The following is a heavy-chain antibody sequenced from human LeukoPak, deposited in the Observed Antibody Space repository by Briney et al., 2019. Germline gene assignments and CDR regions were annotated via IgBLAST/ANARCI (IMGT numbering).Heavy chain of an antibody. CDR1: GFTFDEYA. CDR3: AKGVGTSYHYHMDV. Sequence: GGPLRLSCAASGFTFDEYAMRWVRQPPGKGLEWVSGISWNSYDIGYADSVKGRFTIPRDNAKNSLYLQMNSLRAEDMALYYCAKGVGTSYHYHMDVWGKGTTVIVSS. J-gene: IGHJ6*03. CDR2: ISWNSYDI. D-gene: IGHD1-26*01. V-gene: IGHV3-9*03.